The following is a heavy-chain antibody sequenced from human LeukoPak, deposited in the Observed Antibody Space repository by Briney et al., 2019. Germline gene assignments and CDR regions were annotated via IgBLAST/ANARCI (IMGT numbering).Heavy chain of an antibody. CDR2: MNPNSGNT. Sequence: ASVKVPCKASGYTFTSYDINWVRQATGQALEWMGWMNPNSGNTGYAQKFQGRVTMTRNTSISTAYMELSSLRSEDTAVYYCARGLINRSGWYVHYRIFDYWGQGTLVTVSS. V-gene: IGHV1-8*01. J-gene: IGHJ4*02. D-gene: IGHD6-19*01. CDR1: GYTFTSYD. CDR3: ARGLINRSGWYVHYRIFDY.